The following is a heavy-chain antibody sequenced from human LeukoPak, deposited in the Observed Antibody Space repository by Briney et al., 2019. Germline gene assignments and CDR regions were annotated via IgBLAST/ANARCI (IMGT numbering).Heavy chain of an antibody. CDR1: GYTFTSYG. CDR3: AREAGIDYYGSGSRGWFDP. V-gene: IGHV1-18*01. J-gene: IGHJ5*02. Sequence: GASVKVSCKASGYTFTSYGIRWVRQAPGQGLEWMGWISAYNGNTNYAQKLQGRVTMTTDTSTSTAYMELRSLRSDDTAVYYCAREAGIDYYGSGSRGWFDPWGQGTLVTVSS. CDR2: ISAYNGNT. D-gene: IGHD3-10*01.